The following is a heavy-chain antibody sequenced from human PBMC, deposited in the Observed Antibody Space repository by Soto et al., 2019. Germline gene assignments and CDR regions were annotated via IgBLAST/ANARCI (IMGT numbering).Heavy chain of an antibody. CDR3: ERDHVPSIAVAG. Sequence: PGGSLRLSCAASGFTVSSNYMSWVRQAPGKGLEWVSVIYSGGSTYYADSVKGRFTISRDNSKNTLYLQMNSLRAEDTAVYYCERDHVPSIAVAGWGQGTLVSVSS. CDR2: IYSGGST. CDR1: GFTVSSNY. D-gene: IGHD6-19*01. J-gene: IGHJ4*02. V-gene: IGHV3-53*01.